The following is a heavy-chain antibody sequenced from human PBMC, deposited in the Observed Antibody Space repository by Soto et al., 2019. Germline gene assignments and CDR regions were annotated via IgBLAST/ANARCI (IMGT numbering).Heavy chain of an antibody. CDR3: PKRHYYGSEHFELAK. CDR2: ICGDGYSA. CDR1: GLLFRSNA. J-gene: IGHJ4*03. V-gene: IGHV3-23*01. D-gene: IGHD3-10*01. Sequence: EVRLWEYGGGLVQPGGSLRLSCGGSGLLFRSNARSWFRQAPGKWLELVSSICGDGYSADYADSLKGRFTVSRHNSKSTLYLQMNSLRAEDTAVYYCPKRHYYGSEHFELAKWGQGPLVTDSS.